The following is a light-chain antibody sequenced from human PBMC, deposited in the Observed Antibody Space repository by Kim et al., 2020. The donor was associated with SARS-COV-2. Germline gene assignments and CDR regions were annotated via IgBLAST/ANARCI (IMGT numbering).Light chain of an antibody. CDR3: YQYHLAPWT. CDR1: QSVSRW. CDR2: QVS. V-gene: IGKV1-5*03. Sequence: DIQMTQSPATLAASIGDRVTITCRASQSVSRWLAWYQQKPGKAPRLLVSQVSSLEGGVPSRFSGSGSGTEFTLTISGLQRDDCGTYFCYQYHLAPWTFGLGTKVDIK. J-gene: IGKJ1*01.